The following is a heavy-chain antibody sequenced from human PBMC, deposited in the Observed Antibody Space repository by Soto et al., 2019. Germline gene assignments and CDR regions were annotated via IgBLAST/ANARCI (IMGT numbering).Heavy chain of an antibody. J-gene: IGHJ5*02. Sequence: ASVKVSCKASGYTFTGYYMHWVRQAPGQGLEWMGWINPNSGGTNYAQKFQGWVTMTRDTSISRAYMELSRLRSDDTAVYYCARERGAAAGTWWFDPWGQGTLVTVSS. CDR2: INPNSGGT. CDR1: GYTFTGYY. D-gene: IGHD6-13*01. V-gene: IGHV1-2*04. CDR3: ARERGAAAGTWWFDP.